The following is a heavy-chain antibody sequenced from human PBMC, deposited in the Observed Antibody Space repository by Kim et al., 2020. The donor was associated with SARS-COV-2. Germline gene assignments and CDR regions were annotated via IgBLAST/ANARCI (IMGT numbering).Heavy chain of an antibody. CDR2: ITKNSGSFI. V-gene: IGHV3-11*01. CDR1: GFTFSDHY. CDR3: ARGHYGMDV. J-gene: IGHJ6*02. Sequence: GGSLRLSCAASGFTFSDHYMSWVRQAPGKGLEWISYITKNSGSFIYYADSVKGRFTTSRDNAKNSLYLQMNSLKGEDTAVYYCARGHYGMDVWGQGTTVTVSS.